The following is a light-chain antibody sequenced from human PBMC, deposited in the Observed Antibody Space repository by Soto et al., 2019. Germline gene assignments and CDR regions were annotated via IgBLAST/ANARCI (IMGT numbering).Light chain of an antibody. CDR1: SSDVGRYNF. Sequence: QSALTQPASVSGSSGRSITISCTGTSSDVGRYNFVSWYQQHPGYAPKLLIYAVSDRPSGVSTRFSGSKSGNTASLAISGLQAEDEAVYYCSSFSSSSTQVFGTGNKLTVL. CDR3: SSFSSSSTQV. CDR2: AVS. V-gene: IGLV2-14*03. J-gene: IGLJ1*01.